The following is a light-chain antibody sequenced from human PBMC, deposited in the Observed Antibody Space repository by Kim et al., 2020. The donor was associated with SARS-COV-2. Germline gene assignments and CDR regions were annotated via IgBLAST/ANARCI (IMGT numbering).Light chain of an antibody. V-gene: IGLV2-11*01. Sequence: GQSVTISCTGTSSDVGGYEYVSWYQHHPGKAPKLMIYDVNKRPSGVPDRFSGSKSGNTASLTISGLQAEDEADYYCCSYAGTYTYVFGTGTKVTVL. CDR1: SSDVGGYEY. J-gene: IGLJ1*01. CDR3: CSYAGTYTYV. CDR2: DVN.